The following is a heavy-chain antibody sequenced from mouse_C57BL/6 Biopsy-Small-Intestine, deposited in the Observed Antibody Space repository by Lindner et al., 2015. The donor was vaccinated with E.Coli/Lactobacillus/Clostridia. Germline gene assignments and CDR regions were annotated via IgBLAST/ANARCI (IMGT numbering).Heavy chain of an antibody. D-gene: IGHD2-12*01. CDR3: ARGYSYWYFDV. J-gene: IGHJ1*03. CDR1: GFNIKDYY. Sequence: VQLQESGAELVKPGASVKLSCTAPGFNIKDYYMHWVKQRTEQGLEWIGRIDPEDGETKYAPKFQGKATITADTSSNTVYLQLSSLTSEDTAVYYCARGYSYWYFDVWGTGTTVTVSS. V-gene: IGHV14-2*01. CDR2: IDPEDGET.